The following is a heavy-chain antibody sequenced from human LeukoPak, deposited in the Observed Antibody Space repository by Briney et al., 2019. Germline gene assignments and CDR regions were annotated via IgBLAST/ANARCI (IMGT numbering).Heavy chain of an antibody. CDR3: ARDQYDTWSRRGNFDS. Sequence: GGSLRLSCVASGFTFGKYWMSWVRQAPGKGLEWVANIKLDGSEKNYVDSVKGRFTISRDNTKNSLYLQMDSLRVEDTAVFYCARDQYDTWSRRGNFDSWGQGTLVTVSS. CDR1: GFTFGKYW. V-gene: IGHV3-7*03. CDR2: IKLDGSEK. D-gene: IGHD3-3*01. J-gene: IGHJ4*02.